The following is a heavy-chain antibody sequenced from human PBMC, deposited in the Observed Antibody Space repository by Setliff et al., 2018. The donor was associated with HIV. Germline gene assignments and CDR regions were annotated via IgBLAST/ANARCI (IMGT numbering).Heavy chain of an antibody. CDR2: IYISGTT. Sequence: PSETLSLTCTVSGGSINNHYWYWIRQPPGKGLEWIGYIYISGTTNYNPPLKNRVTMSLDTSKTQVSLRLTSVTAADTAVYYCARRSIVGVTRGFYYYGLDVWGQGTTVTVSS. CDR3: ARRSIVGVTRGFYYYGLDV. D-gene: IGHD1-26*01. CDR1: GGSINNHY. J-gene: IGHJ6*02. V-gene: IGHV4-4*09.